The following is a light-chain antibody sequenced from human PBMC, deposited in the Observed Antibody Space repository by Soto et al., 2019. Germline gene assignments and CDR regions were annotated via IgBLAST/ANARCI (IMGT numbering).Light chain of an antibody. J-gene: IGKJ4*02. Sequence: EIVLTQSPGTLSLSPGERATLTCRASQSVTSSYLAWYQQKPGQAPRLLMYGASGRATGIPDRFSGSGSGTDFTVTISRLEAEDFAVYYCQQYGSSPGTFGRGTKVDIK. CDR2: GAS. CDR1: QSVTSSY. CDR3: QQYGSSPGT. V-gene: IGKV3-20*01.